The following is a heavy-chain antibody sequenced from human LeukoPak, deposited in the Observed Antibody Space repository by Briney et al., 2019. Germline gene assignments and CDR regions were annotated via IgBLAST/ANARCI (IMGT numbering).Heavy chain of an antibody. V-gene: IGHV4-34*01. CDR1: GGSFSGYY. J-gene: IGHJ4*02. CDR2: INHSGST. D-gene: IGHD3-22*01. CDR3: AQTPGGGYYYGRDY. Sequence: SETLSLTCAVYGGSFSGYYWSWIRQPPGKGLEWIGEINHSGSTNYNPSLKSRVTISVDTSKNQFSLKLSSVTAADTAVYYCAQTPGGGYYYGRDYWGQGTLVTVSS.